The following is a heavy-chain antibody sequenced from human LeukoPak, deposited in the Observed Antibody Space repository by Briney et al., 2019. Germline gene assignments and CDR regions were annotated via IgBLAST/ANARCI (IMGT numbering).Heavy chain of an antibody. CDR1: GFTFDDYG. D-gene: IGHD3-22*01. Sequence: PGGSLRLSCAASGFTFDDYGMSWVRQAPGKGLEWVSGINWNGGSTGYADSVKGRFTISRDNAKNSLYLQMNSLRAEDTALYYCARLFSYDSSGYPNNWGQGTLVTVSS. CDR3: ARLFSYDSSGYPNN. J-gene: IGHJ4*02. V-gene: IGHV3-20*04. CDR2: INWNGGST.